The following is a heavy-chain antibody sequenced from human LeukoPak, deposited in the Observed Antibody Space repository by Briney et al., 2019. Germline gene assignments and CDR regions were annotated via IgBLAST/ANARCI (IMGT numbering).Heavy chain of an antibody. CDR3: ARETRKNAAGGTDFFDY. V-gene: IGHV1-69*13. Sequence: ASVKVSCKASGGTFSNYAISWVRQAPGQGLEWMGGTIPLFDTANYARKFQGRLTITADEPTSTAYMELSSLRSEDTAVYYCARETRKNAAGGTDFFDYWGQGTLVTVSS. J-gene: IGHJ4*02. CDR2: TIPLFDTA. CDR1: GGTFSNYA. D-gene: IGHD6-13*01.